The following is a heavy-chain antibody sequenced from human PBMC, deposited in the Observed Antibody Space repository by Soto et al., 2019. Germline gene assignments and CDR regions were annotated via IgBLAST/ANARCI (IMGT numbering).Heavy chain of an antibody. CDR1: GFTFSSYS. Sequence: GGSLRLSCAASGFTFSSYSMNWVRQAPGKGLEWVSSISSSSSYIYYADSVKGRFTISRDNAKNSLYLQMNSLRAEDTAVYYCARDRGSRSSGQLIYWGQGTLVTVS. CDR2: ISSSSSYI. V-gene: IGHV3-21*01. J-gene: IGHJ4*02. CDR3: ARDRGSRSSGQLIY. D-gene: IGHD6-6*01.